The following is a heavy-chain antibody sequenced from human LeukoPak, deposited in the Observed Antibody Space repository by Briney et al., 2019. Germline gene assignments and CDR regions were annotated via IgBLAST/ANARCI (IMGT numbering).Heavy chain of an antibody. CDR2: ISPYNGHT. D-gene: IGHD3-9*01. V-gene: IGHV1-18*01. J-gene: IGHJ5*02. Sequence: ASVKVSCKASGYTFTSYGISWVRQAPGQGLEWMGWISPYNGHTTYAQKLQGRVTMTTDTSTSTAYMELRSLRSDDTAVYYCSRDNDKNWFDPWGQGTLVIVSS. CDR1: GYTFTSYG. CDR3: SRDNDKNWFDP.